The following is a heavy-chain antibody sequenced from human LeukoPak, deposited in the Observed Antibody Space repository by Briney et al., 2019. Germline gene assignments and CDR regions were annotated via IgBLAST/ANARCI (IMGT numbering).Heavy chain of an antibody. CDR2: IYPGGTT. D-gene: IGHD3-16*01. Sequence: PGGSLRLSCAASGFTVSDHYLSWVRQAPGKGLEWVSVIYPGGTTYYADSVKGRFTISRDNSKNTLYLHMNSLRAEDTGVFYCARAGDWGNYFDYWGQGTLVTVSS. CDR1: GFTVSDHY. J-gene: IGHJ4*02. V-gene: IGHV3-53*01. CDR3: ARAGDWGNYFDY.